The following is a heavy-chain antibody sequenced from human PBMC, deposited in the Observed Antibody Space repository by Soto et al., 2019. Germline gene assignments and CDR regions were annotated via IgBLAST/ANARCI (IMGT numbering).Heavy chain of an antibody. CDR3: ARRLAVTTPYYFDY. Sequence: ASVKVSCKASGYTFTSYDINWVRQATGQGLEWMGWMNPNSGNTGYAQKFQGRVTMTRNASISTAYMELSSLRSEDTAVYYCARRLAVTTPYYFDYWGQGTLVTVSS. CDR1: GYTFTSYD. J-gene: IGHJ4*02. V-gene: IGHV1-8*01. D-gene: IGHD4-4*01. CDR2: MNPNSGNT.